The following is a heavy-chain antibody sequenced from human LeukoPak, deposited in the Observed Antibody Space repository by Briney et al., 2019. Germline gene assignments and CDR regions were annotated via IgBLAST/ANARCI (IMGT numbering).Heavy chain of an antibody. CDR3: AKDTEGYTYGYYYYGMDV. V-gene: IGHV3-43*02. Sequence: GGSLRLSCAASGFTLDDYAMHWVRQAPGKGLEWVSLISGDSGSTYYADSVKGRFTISRDNSKNSLYLQMNSLRNDDTALYYCAKDTEGYTYGYYYYGMDVWGQGTTVTVSS. CDR2: ISGDSGST. CDR1: GFTLDDYA. D-gene: IGHD5-18*01. J-gene: IGHJ6*02.